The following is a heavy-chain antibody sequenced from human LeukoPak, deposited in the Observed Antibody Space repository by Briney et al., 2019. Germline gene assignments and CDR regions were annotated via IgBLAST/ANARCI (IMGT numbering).Heavy chain of an antibody. J-gene: IGHJ3*02. V-gene: IGHV1-2*02. CDR2: INPNSGGT. CDR1: GYTFTGYY. Sequence: ASVKVSCKASGYTFTGYYMHWLRQAPGQGLEWMGWINPNSGGTSYAQKFQGRVTRARDTSINTVYMELSSLTSDDTAVYYCVRGGTVPATVRRAFDIWGQGTMVTASS. D-gene: IGHD2-2*01. CDR3: VRGGTVPATVRRAFDI.